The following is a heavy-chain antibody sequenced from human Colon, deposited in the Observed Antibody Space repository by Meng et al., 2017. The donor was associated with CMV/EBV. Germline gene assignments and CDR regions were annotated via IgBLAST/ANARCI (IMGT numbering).Heavy chain of an antibody. D-gene: IGHD6-6*01. J-gene: IGHJ6*02. CDR1: GFTFSSYN. CDR2: ITISSSRI. V-gene: IGHV3-48*01. Sequence: GESLKISCVVSGFTFSSYNMNWVRQAPGKGLEWVSYITISSSRIFYADSVKGRFTISRDNSENTVYLQMDSLRPEDTALYYCVKVRGAPLVSYFYGMDVWGQGTAVTVSS. CDR3: VKVRGAPLVSYFYGMDV.